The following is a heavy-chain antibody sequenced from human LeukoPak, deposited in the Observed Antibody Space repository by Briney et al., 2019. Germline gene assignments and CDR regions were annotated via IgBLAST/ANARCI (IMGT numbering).Heavy chain of an antibody. CDR1: GFTVSGNY. CDR2: IYSDGST. J-gene: IGHJ2*01. CDR3: AGGYCGGGTCYSFWYYDL. V-gene: IGHV3-66*01. Sequence: PGGSLRLSCAASGFTVSGNYMSWVRQAPGKGLEWVSVIYSDGSTYNADSVKDRFSISRDTSKNTLYLQMNSLRAEDTAMHYCAGGYCGGGTCYSFWYYDLWGRGTLVTVSS. D-gene: IGHD2-15*01.